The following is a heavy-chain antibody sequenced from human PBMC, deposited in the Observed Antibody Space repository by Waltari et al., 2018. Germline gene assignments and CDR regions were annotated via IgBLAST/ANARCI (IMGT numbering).Heavy chain of an antibody. J-gene: IGHJ6*02. D-gene: IGHD2-8*02. V-gene: IGHV4-34*01. CDR2: INQAPKG. CDR1: GGPLRGYY. Sequence: QVHLQQWGAGALQPLDTLSLTCAVFGGPLRGYYWVWIRQPPGKGLEWCGEINQAPKGNYNPTLKSRVTMSVDTSKNQFSLKLSSVTAADTGIYYCARLEDCTGPGGNCYSGDVFALDVWGQGTMVTVSS. CDR3: ARLEDCTGPGGNCYSGDVFALDV.